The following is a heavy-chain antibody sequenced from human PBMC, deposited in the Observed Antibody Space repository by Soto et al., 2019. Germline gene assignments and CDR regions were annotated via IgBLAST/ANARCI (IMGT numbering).Heavy chain of an antibody. CDR1: GFTFSSYW. V-gene: IGHV3-7*01. CDR3: ARIPPIFGVVSWYYFDY. J-gene: IGHJ4*02. D-gene: IGHD3-3*01. Sequence: GGSLRLSCAASGFTFSSYWMSWVRQAPGKGLEWVANIKQDGSEKYYVDSVKGRFTISRDNAKNSLYLQMNSLRAEDTAVYYCARIPPIFGVVSWYYFDYWGQGTLVTVSS. CDR2: IKQDGSEK.